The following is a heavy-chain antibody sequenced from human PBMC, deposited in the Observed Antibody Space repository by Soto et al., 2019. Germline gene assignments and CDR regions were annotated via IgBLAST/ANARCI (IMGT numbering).Heavy chain of an antibody. D-gene: IGHD6-13*01. CDR2: IYYSGST. Sequence: QVQLQESGPGLVKPSQTLSLTCTVSGGSISSGGYYWSWIRQHPGKGMEWIGYIYYSGSTYYNPSLKSRVTIAVDTSKNQFSLKLSSVTAADTAVYYCARGGIAAAAPPDYWGQGTLVTVSS. V-gene: IGHV4-31*03. J-gene: IGHJ4*02. CDR1: GGSISSGGYY. CDR3: ARGGIAAAAPPDY.